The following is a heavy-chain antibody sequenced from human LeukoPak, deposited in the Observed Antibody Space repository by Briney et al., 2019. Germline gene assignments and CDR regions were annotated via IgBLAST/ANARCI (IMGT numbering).Heavy chain of an antibody. V-gene: IGHV4-61*02. D-gene: IGHD3-22*01. J-gene: IGHJ4*02. CDR2: IYTSGST. Sequence: SETLSLTCTVSGGSISSSSYYWSWIRQPAGKGLEWIGRIYTSGSTNYNPSLKSRVTISVDTSKNQFSLKLSSVTAADTAVYYCARLTHYYDSSGYYYEGPVFDYWGQGTLVTVYS. CDR3: ARLTHYYDSSGYYYEGPVFDY. CDR1: GGSISSSSYY.